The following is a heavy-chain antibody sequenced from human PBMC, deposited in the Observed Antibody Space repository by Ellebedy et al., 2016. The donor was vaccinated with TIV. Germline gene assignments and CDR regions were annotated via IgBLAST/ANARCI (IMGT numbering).Heavy chain of an antibody. CDR1: GYTLSELS. J-gene: IGHJ4*02. CDR2: FDPEDGET. D-gene: IGHD1-26*01. CDR3: ATELSGSYSTFDY. Sequence: ASVKVSXXVSGYTLSELSMHWVRQAPGKGLEWMGNFDPEDGETIYAQKFQGRVTMTEDTSTDTAYMELSSLRSEDTAVYFCATELSGSYSTFDYWGQGTLVTVSS. V-gene: IGHV1-24*01.